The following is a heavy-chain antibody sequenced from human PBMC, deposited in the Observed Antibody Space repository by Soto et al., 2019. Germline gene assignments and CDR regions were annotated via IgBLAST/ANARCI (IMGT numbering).Heavy chain of an antibody. V-gene: IGHV3-7*01. Sequence: EVQLVESGGGLVQPGGSLRLSCAASGFTFRTYWMNWVRQAPGKGLEWVANIKGDGSEKYYVDPVKGRFTISRDNARNSPYLQMNSLRAEDTAVYYCATSLIRGQGALVTVSS. J-gene: IGHJ4*02. CDR1: GFTFRTYW. CDR2: IKGDGSEK. D-gene: IGHD6-6*01. CDR3: ATSLI.